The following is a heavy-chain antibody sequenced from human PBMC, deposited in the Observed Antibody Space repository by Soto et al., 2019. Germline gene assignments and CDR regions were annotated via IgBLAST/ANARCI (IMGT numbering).Heavy chain of an antibody. CDR2: SNHRSIT. CDR1: GGFLSGGS. J-gene: IGHJ6*03. D-gene: IGHD6-25*01. Sequence: PSETLSLAGAVYGGFLSGGSCSCKSEHREKGLERIGESNHRSITNYNPGFKCRVTISVDTSKNQFSLKLRTVTAADTAVYYCARVRILAAAVVYYYYFYYMDVWGKLSLVTVSS. CDR3: ARVRILAAAVVYYYYFYYMDV. V-gene: IGHV4-34*01.